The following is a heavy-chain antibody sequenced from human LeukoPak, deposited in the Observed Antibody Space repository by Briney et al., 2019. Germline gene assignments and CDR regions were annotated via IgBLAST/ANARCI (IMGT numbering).Heavy chain of an antibody. J-gene: IGHJ4*02. Sequence: GGSLRLSCAASGFTFSSYEMNWVRQAPGKGLEWVSYISSSGSSIYYADSVKGRFTISRDNAKNSLYLQMNSLRAEDTAVYYCARGMVITTALVDYWAREPWSPSPQ. CDR1: GFTFSSYE. CDR3: ARGMVITTALVDY. D-gene: IGHD3-22*01. V-gene: IGHV3-48*03. CDR2: ISSSGSSI.